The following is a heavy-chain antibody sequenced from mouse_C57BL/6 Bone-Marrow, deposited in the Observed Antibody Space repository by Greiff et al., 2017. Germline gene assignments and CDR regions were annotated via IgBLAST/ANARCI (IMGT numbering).Heavy chain of an antibody. CDR1: EYEFPSHD. Sequence: DVKLVESGGGLVQPGESLKLSCESNEYEFPSHDMSWVRKTPEKRLELVAAINSDGGSTYYPDTMERRFIISRDNTKKTLYLQMSSLRSEDTALYYCARLYGTQAWFAYWGQGTLVTVSA. CDR3: ARLYGTQAWFAY. CDR2: INSDGGST. D-gene: IGHD2-1*01. V-gene: IGHV5-2*01. J-gene: IGHJ3*01.